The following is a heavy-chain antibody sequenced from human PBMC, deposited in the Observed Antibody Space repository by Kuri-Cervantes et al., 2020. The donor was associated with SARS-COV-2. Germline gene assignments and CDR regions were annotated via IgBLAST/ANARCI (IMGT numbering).Heavy chain of an antibody. D-gene: IGHD3-10*01. CDR3: ARAQNTYGSGSYVYFQH. Sequence: GESLKISCAASGFTFSSYAMSWVRQAPGKGLEWVSYISSSGSTIYYADSVKGRFTISRDNSKNTLYLQMNSLRAEDTAVYYCARAQNTYGSGSYVYFQHWGQGTLDTVSS. J-gene: IGHJ1*01. V-gene: IGHV3-23*01. CDR2: ISSSGSTI. CDR1: GFTFSSYA.